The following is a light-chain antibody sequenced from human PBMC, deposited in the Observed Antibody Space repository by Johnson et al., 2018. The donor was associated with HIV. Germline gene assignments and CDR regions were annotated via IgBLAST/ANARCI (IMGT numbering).Light chain of an antibody. CDR3: GTFDSSLSAGGL. Sequence: QSVLTQPPSVSAAPGQKVTISCSGSSSNIGNNYVSWYQHLPGTAPKLLIYESNRRPSGIPDRFSASKSGTSATLGITGIQTGDEADYYCGTFDSSLSAGGLFGTGTKVTVL. V-gene: IGLV1-51*02. CDR1: SSNIGNNY. J-gene: IGLJ1*01. CDR2: ESN.